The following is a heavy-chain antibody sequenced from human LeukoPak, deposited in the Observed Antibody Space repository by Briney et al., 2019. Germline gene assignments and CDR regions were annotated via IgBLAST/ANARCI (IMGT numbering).Heavy chain of an antibody. J-gene: IGHJ3*02. Sequence: SVKVSCKASGGTFSSYAISWVRQAPGQGLEWMGGIIPIFGTANYAQKFQGRVTITADKSTSTAYMELSSLRSEDTAVYYCASAERRHWGSYRYNAFDIWGQGTMVTVSS. CDR3: ASAERRHWGSYRYNAFDI. CDR1: GGTFSSYA. CDR2: IIPIFGTA. V-gene: IGHV1-69*06. D-gene: IGHD3-16*02.